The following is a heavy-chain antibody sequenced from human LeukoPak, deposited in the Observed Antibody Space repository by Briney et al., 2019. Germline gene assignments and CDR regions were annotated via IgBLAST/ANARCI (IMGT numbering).Heavy chain of an antibody. CDR3: ARDRLEGGETFDS. J-gene: IGHJ4*02. V-gene: IGHV3-21*01. CDR2: ITGSSSYI. D-gene: IGHD1-1*01. Sequence: GGSLRLSCAASMDWVRQAPGKGLEWVSSITGSSSYISYVDSVKGRFTISRDNAENSLFLQMNSLIPEDTAVYFCARDRLEGGETFDSWGQGTLVTVSS.